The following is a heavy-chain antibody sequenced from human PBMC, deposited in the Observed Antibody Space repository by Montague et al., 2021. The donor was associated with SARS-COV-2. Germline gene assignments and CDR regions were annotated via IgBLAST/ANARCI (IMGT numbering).Heavy chain of an antibody. CDR3: ARGARQGYGLSLGSFDS. J-gene: IGHJ4*02. CDR2: INHSGST. V-gene: IGHV4-34*01. Sequence: SETLSLTCAVYGGSFSAHSWSWIRQSPGKGLEWIGEINHSGSTNYNPSLKSRVTMSVDTSKNQLSLKLSSVTAADTAVYYCARGARQGYGLSLGSFDSWGQGTLVTVSS. D-gene: IGHD3-10*01. CDR1: GGSFSAHS.